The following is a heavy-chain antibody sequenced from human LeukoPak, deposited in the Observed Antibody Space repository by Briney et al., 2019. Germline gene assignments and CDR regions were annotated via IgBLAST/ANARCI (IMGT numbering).Heavy chain of an antibody. Sequence: GRSLRLSCAASGFTFDDYAMHWVRQAPGKCLEWVSGISWNSGSIGYADSVKGRFTISRDNAKNSLYLQMNSLRAEDTALYYCAKDIVAGDYYYYYMDVWGKGTTVTVSS. J-gene: IGHJ6*03. CDR1: GFTFDDYA. CDR3: AKDIVAGDYYYYYMDV. V-gene: IGHV3-9*01. CDR2: ISWNSGSI. D-gene: IGHD6-19*01.